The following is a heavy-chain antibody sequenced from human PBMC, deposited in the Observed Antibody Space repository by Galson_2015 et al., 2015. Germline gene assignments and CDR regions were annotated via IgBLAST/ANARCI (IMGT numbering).Heavy chain of an antibody. CDR2: IWYDGSNK. D-gene: IGHD3-10*01. CDR1: GFTFSSYG. CDR3: AKYDYYGSGSYPLGFDY. V-gene: IGHV3-33*06. J-gene: IGHJ4*02. Sequence: SLRLSCAASGFTFSSYGMHWVRQAPGKGLEWVAVIWYDGSNKYYADSVKGRFTISRDNSKNTLYLQMNSLRAEDTAVYYCAKYDYYGSGSYPLGFDYWGQGTLVTVSS.